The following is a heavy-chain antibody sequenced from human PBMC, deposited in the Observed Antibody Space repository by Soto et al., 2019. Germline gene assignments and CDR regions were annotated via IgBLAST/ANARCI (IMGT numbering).Heavy chain of an antibody. D-gene: IGHD6-19*01. CDR2: IIPVFGTA. CDR1: GGPFSSYF. CDR3: ARETVSAAVAYYYCGLDV. V-gene: IGHV1-69*13. J-gene: IGHJ6*02. Sequence: SVQVSCKVSGGPFSSYFINWVRQAPGQGLEWVGGIIPVFGTASYAEKFQGRVTITADESTSTAYMELSRLRSDDTAVYYCARETVSAAVAYYYCGLDVWCQGAIVT.